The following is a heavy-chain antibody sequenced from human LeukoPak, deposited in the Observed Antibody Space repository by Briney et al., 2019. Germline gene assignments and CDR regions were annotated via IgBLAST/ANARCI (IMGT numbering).Heavy chain of an antibody. CDR3: ARGSSGYRSPGY. D-gene: IGHD3-22*01. CDR1: GGSFSGCY. J-gene: IGHJ4*02. Sequence: SSETLSLTCAVYGGSFSGCYWSWIRQPPGKGLEWIGGINHSGSTNYNPSLKSRVTISVDTSKNQFSLKLSSVTAVDTAVYYCARGSSGYRSPGYWGQGTLVTVSS. V-gene: IGHV4-34*01. CDR2: INHSGST.